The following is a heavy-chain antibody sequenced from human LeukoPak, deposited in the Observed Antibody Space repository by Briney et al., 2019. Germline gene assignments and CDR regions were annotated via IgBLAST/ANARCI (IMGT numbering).Heavy chain of an antibody. Sequence: GGSLRLSCAASGFTFSDYFMSWIRQTPGKGLEWVSYISSSSSDTKYADSVKGRFTISRDNAKNSLNLQMNSLRTEDTAVYYCARAGQTFGGIVDHCGQGTLLTVSS. CDR3: ARAGQTFGGIVDH. V-gene: IGHV3-11*05. CDR1: GFTFSDYF. J-gene: IGHJ5*02. CDR2: ISSSSSDT. D-gene: IGHD3-16*01.